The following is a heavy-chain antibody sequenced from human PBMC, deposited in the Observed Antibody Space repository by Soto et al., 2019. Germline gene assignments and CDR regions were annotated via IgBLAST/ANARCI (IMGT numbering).Heavy chain of an antibody. J-gene: IGHJ4*02. CDR3: ARDIVVVPAAADSDY. V-gene: IGHV3-48*01. CDR2: ISSSSSTI. CDR1: GVTFRNYS. Sequence: GSLRLPRAASGVTFRNYSMNWVRQAPGKGLEWVSYISSSSSTIYYADSVKGRFTISRDNAKNSLYLQMNSLRAEDTAVYYCARDIVVVPAAADSDYWGQGTLVTVSS. D-gene: IGHD2-2*01.